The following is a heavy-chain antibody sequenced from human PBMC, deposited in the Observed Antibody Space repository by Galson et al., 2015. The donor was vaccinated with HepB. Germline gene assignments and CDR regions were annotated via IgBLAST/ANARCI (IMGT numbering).Heavy chain of an antibody. CDR1: GFTFTKHG. V-gene: IGHV3-21*05. Sequence: SLRLSCAASGFTFTKHGMNWVRQAPGKGLEWVSYISTRSDYIYYADSVKGRFTISRGNAKNSLYLQMTSLRAEDTAVYFCARDAYGDDYFDYGGQGTLVTVSS. CDR2: ISTRSDYI. D-gene: IGHD4-17*01. J-gene: IGHJ4*02. CDR3: ARDAYGDDYFDY.